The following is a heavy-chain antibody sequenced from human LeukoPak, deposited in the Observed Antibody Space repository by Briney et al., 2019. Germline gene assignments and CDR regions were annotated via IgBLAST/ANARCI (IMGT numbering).Heavy chain of an antibody. Sequence: GGSLRLSCAASGFTFSSYAMGWVRQAPGKGLEWVSAISGSGGSTYYADSVKGRFTISRDNSKNTLYLQMNSLRAEDTAVYYCAKTYYYDSSGYYYQGPSNYFDYWGQGTLVTVSS. J-gene: IGHJ4*02. D-gene: IGHD3-22*01. V-gene: IGHV3-23*01. CDR1: GFTFSSYA. CDR3: AKTYYYDSSGYYYQGPSNYFDY. CDR2: ISGSGGST.